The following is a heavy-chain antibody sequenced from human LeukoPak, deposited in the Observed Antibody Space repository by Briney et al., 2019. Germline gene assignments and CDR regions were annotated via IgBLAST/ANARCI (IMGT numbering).Heavy chain of an antibody. Sequence: ASVKVSCKASGYSFTSYYMHWVRQAPGQGLEWMGIINPGGGSTSYARKFQGRVTMTRDTSTSTVYMELSSLRSEDTALYYCARGRDGYNRDAFDIWGQGTMATVSS. D-gene: IGHD5-24*01. J-gene: IGHJ3*02. CDR3: ARGRDGYNRDAFDI. CDR1: GYSFTSYY. V-gene: IGHV1-46*01. CDR2: INPGGGST.